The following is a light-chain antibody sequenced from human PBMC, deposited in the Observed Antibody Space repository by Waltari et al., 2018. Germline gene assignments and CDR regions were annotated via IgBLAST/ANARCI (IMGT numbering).Light chain of an antibody. CDR1: QSVSSSY. CDR3: QQYGSSPVT. J-gene: IGKJ2*01. CDR2: GAS. Sequence: EIVLTQSPGTLSLSPGERATLSCRASQSVSSSYLAWYQQKPRQAPRLLIYGASSRATGIPDRFSGSGSGTDFTLTSSRLEPEDFAVYYCQQYGSSPVTFGQGTKLEIK. V-gene: IGKV3-20*01.